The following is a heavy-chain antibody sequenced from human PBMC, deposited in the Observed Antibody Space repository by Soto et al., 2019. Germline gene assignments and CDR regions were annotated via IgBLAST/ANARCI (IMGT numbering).Heavy chain of an antibody. V-gene: IGHV3-30-3*01. CDR2: ISYDRSNK. Sequence: QVQLVESGGGVVQPGRSLRLSCAASGFTFSSYAMHWVRQAPGKGLEWVAVISYDRSNKYYADSVKGRFTISRDNSKNTLYLQMNSLRAEDTAVYYCWVGATPRDAFDIWGQGTMVTVSS. J-gene: IGHJ3*02. D-gene: IGHD1-26*01. CDR1: GFTFSSYA. CDR3: WVGATPRDAFDI.